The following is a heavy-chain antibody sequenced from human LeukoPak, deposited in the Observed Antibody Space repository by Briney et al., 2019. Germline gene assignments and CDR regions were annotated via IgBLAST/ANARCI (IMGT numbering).Heavy chain of an antibody. D-gene: IGHD2-2*02. CDR1: GFTFSSYA. V-gene: IGHV3-48*04. CDR3: ARLNCHSTSCYTDY. Sequence: GGSLRLSCAASGFTFSSYAMHWVRQAPGKGLEWVSYIVRSGSTIYYADSVKGRFTISRDNAKNSLFLQMNSLRAEDTAVYYCARLNCHSTSCYTDYWGQGTLLTVSS. J-gene: IGHJ4*02. CDR2: IVRSGSTI.